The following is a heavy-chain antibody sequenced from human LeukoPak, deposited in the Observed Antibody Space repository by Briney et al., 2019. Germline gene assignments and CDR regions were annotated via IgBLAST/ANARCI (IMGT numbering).Heavy chain of an antibody. CDR3: ATREWELLGFDY. CDR1: GYTLTELS. CDR2: FDPEDGET. V-gene: IGHV1-24*01. D-gene: IGHD1-26*01. Sequence: GASVKVSCKVSGYTLTELSMHWVRQAPGKGLEWIGGFDPEDGETIYAQKFQGRVTMTEDTSTDTAYMELSSLRSENTAVYYCATREWELLGFDYWGQGTLVTVSS. J-gene: IGHJ4*02.